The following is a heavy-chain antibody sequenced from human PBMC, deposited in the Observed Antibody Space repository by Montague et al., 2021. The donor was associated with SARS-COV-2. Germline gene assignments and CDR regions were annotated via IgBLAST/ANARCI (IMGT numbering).Heavy chain of an antibody. D-gene: IGHD1-1*01. J-gene: IGHJ6*02. Sequence: NDYSVSVRVRVTINPDTSKNQFSLQLNSVTPEDTAIYYCTSGREGNYNVMSVWGQGTMVTVSS. CDR3: TSGREGNYNVMSV. CDR2: N. V-gene: IGHV6-1*01.